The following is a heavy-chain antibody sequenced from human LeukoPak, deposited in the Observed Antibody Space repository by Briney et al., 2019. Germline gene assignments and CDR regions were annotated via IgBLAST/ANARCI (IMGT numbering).Heavy chain of an antibody. J-gene: IGHJ4*02. CDR3: ARGSYYYGSGSYPY. Sequence: GGSLRLSCAASGFTFSSYGMHWVRQAPGKGLEWVAFIRYDGSNKYYADSVKGRFTISRDNSKNTLYLQMNSLRAEDTAVYYCARGSYYYGSGSYPYWGQGTLVTVSS. CDR2: IRYDGSNK. V-gene: IGHV3-30*02. D-gene: IGHD3-10*01. CDR1: GFTFSSYG.